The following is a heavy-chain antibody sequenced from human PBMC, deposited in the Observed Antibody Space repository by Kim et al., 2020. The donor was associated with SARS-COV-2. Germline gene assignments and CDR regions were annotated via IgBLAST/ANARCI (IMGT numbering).Heavy chain of an antibody. CDR3: ARGRGPYYYGSGSRRAWFDT. CDR1: GGSFSGYY. CDR2: INHSGST. J-gene: IGHJ5*02. Sequence: SETLSLTCAVYGGSFSGYYWSWIRQPPGKGLEWIGEINHSGSTNYNPSLKSRVTISVDTSKNQFSLKLSSVTAADTAVYYCARGRGPYYYGSGSRRAWFDTWGQGTLVTVSS. V-gene: IGHV4-34*01. D-gene: IGHD3-10*01.